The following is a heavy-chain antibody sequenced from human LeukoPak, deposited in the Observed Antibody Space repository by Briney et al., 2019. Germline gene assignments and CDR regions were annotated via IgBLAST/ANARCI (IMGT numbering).Heavy chain of an antibody. CDR1: GGSISSGDYY. Sequence: SETLSLTCTVSGGSISSGDYYWSWIRQPPGKGLEGIGYIYYSGSTYYNPSLKSRVTISVDTSKNQFSLKLSSVTAADTAVYYCARRPDCSSTSCYSFWFDPWGQGTLVTVSS. J-gene: IGHJ5*02. D-gene: IGHD2-2*02. V-gene: IGHV4-30-4*08. CDR3: ARRPDCSSTSCYSFWFDP. CDR2: IYYSGST.